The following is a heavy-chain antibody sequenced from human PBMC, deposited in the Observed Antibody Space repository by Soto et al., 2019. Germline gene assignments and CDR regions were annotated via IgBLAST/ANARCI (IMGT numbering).Heavy chain of an antibody. V-gene: IGHV6-1*01. D-gene: IGHD6-13*01. CDR2: TYYRSKWYN. Sequence: PSPTLSITCAISGDSVSNSIAAWNWIRQSPSRGLEWLGRTYYRSKWYNDYAVSVKSRLIINSDTSKNQFSLQLNSVTPEDTAVYYCAKVGIGVDGTFNWFDPWGQGMLVTVSS. CDR1: GDSVSNSIAA. CDR3: AKVGIGVDGTFNWFDP. J-gene: IGHJ5*02.